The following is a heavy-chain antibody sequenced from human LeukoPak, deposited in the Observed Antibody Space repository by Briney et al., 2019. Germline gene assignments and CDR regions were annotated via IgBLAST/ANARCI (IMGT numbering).Heavy chain of an antibody. CDR2: IVGNGGGGST. Sequence: PGGSLRLSCAASGFTFSNFAMNWVRRTPGKGLEWVSSIVGNGGGGSTYYANSVKGRFIVSRDNSKNTVYLQMNSLRAEDTAVYYCTSDLDKSDGLWGQGTKVTVSS. J-gene: IGHJ3*01. V-gene: IGHV3-23*01. CDR1: GFTFSNFA. D-gene: IGHD2-8*01. CDR3: TSDLDKSDGL.